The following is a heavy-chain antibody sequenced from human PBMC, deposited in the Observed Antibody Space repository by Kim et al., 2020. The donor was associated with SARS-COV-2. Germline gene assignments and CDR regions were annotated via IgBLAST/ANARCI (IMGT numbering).Heavy chain of an antibody. CDR3: AKDMGQGIIILCRAFES. V-gene: IGHV3-9*01. Sequence: GGSLRLSCTASGGRIEDYAMHWVRQAPGKGLEWVAGISWNGDTIGYADSVKGRFTISRDNDKNSLFLQMNSLRDKDTDLYYCAKDMGQGIIILCRAFESWGQGALVTVSS. D-gene: IGHD2-8*02. J-gene: IGHJ4*02. CDR1: GGRIEDYA. CDR2: ISWNGDTI.